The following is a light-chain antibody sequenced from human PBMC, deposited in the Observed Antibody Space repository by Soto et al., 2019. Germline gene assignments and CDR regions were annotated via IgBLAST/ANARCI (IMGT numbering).Light chain of an antibody. V-gene: IGKV1-39*01. Sequence: DIQMTQSPSSLSASVGDRVTITCRTSQSVSNYLNWYQQKSGEAPKLLIYAASTLQTGVPSRFSGSGSGTDFTLTISSLQPDDLATYYCQQYNSYFRTFGQGTKVDI. J-gene: IGKJ1*01. CDR2: AAS. CDR3: QQYNSYFRT. CDR1: QSVSNY.